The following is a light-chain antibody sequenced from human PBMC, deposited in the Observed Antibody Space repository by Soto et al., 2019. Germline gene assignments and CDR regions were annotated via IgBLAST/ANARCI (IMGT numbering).Light chain of an antibody. Sequence: QSALTQPASVSGSPGQSITISFTGTSSDVGGYNYVSWYQQHPGKAPKLMIYDVSNRPSGVSNRFSGSKSGNTASLTISGLQAEYEADYYCSSYTSSSTPSVFGTGTKLTVL. V-gene: IGLV2-14*01. CDR3: SSYTSSSTPSV. J-gene: IGLJ1*01. CDR1: SSDVGGYNY. CDR2: DVS.